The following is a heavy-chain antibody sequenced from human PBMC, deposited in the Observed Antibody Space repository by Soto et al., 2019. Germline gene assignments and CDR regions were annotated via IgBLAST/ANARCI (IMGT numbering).Heavy chain of an antibody. CDR1: GFTFRSYA. Sequence: EVQLLESGGGLVQPGGSLRLSCAASGFTFRSYAMTWVRQAPGKGLEWVSTIRASGDSTYYAESVKGRITISRDNSKNTLYLQMNSLEAEDTAVYFCAKGGYTSYFDYWGQGILVTVSS. CDR2: IRASGDST. CDR3: AKGGYTSYFDY. D-gene: IGHD5-18*01. J-gene: IGHJ4*02. V-gene: IGHV3-23*01.